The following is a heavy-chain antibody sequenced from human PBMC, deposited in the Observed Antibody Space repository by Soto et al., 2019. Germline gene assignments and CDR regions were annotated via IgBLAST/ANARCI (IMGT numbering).Heavy chain of an antibody. D-gene: IGHD3-3*01. CDR2: INHTGGT. CDR1: GGSVNGYY. J-gene: IGHJ5*02. CDR3: ATRITVFGLLIPPFDP. V-gene: IGHV4-34*01. Sequence: SETLSLTCAVYGGSVNGYYWNWIRQPPGKGLEWIGEINHTGGTHYNPSLKSRVTMSVDTSKNQFSLRLSSVTAADTAIYYCATRITVFGLLIPPFDPWGQGTQVTVYS.